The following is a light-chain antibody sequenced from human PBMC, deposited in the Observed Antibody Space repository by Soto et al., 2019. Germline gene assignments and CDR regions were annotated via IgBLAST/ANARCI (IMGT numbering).Light chain of an antibody. CDR2: GAS. Sequence: IGLTQSPGTLSLSPGERATLSCRASQTIGSTYLAWYQQKPGQAPRVLIYGASSRATGIPDRFSGSGSGTDFTLTISRLEPEDFAVYYCQQYHNSPITFGHGTKVDI. J-gene: IGKJ1*01. CDR1: QTIGSTY. V-gene: IGKV3-20*01. CDR3: QQYHNSPIT.